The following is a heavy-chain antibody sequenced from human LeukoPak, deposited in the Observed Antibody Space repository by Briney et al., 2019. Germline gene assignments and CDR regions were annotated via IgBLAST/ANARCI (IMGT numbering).Heavy chain of an antibody. CDR3: ARRAYYYYMDV. J-gene: IGHJ6*03. V-gene: IGHV4-39*01. CDR2: IYYSGST. Sequence: SETLSLTCTVSGGSISSSSYYWGWIRQPPGKGLEWIGSIYYSGSTYYNPSLKSRVTISVDTSKNQFSLKLSSVTAADTAVYYCARRAYYYYMDVWGKGTTVTISS. CDR1: GGSISSSSYY. D-gene: IGHD1-26*01.